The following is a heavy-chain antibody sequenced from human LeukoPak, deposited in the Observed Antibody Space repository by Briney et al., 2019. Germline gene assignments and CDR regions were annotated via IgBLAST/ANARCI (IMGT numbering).Heavy chain of an antibody. D-gene: IGHD3-22*01. J-gene: IGHJ6*02. Sequence: SETLSLTCTVSGASINNYYWSWIRQPPGRGLEWIGYIYYSGSTYYNPSLKSRVTISVDTSKNQFSLKLSSVTAAGTAVYYCARVRYYYDGSGYPDVWGQGTTVTVSS. CDR1: GASINNYY. CDR3: ARVRYYYDGSGYPDV. CDR2: IYYSGST. V-gene: IGHV4-59*12.